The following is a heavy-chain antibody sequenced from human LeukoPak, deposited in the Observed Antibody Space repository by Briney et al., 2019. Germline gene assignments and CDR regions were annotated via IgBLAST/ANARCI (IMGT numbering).Heavy chain of an antibody. D-gene: IGHD3-10*01. Sequence: PGGSLRLSCAVSGFTFSSYSMNWVRQAPGKGLEWISFIHHSSSDIYYADSVKGRFTISRDNAKNSLYLQMNSLRAEDTAVYYCAREWFGELIWGQGTLVTVSS. CDR3: AREWFGELI. V-gene: IGHV3-48*01. J-gene: IGHJ4*02. CDR1: GFTFSSYS. CDR2: IHHSSSDI.